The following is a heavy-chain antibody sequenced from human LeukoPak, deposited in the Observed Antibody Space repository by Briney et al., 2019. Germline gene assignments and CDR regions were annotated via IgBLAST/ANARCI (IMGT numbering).Heavy chain of an antibody. J-gene: IGHJ4*02. D-gene: IGHD2-2*01. V-gene: IGHV5-51*01. Sequence: GESLKISCKASGYIFTSYWIGWVRQMPGKGLEWMGIIYVGDSDTRYSPSFQGQVTISADKSITTAYLQWSSLKATDTAIYYCARRFSSTDPFDYWGQGTLVTVSS. CDR3: ARRFSSTDPFDY. CDR2: IYVGDSDT. CDR1: GYIFTSYW.